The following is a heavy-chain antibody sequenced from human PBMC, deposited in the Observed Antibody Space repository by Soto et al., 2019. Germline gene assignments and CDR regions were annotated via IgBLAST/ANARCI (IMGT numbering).Heavy chain of an antibody. CDR1: GFTFSNYD. CDR3: ARGRLISLYYFDY. D-gene: IGHD2-15*01. CDR2: IGTAGDT. V-gene: IGHV3-13*01. Sequence: PGXSLELACAASGFTFSNYDIHWVHQVTGKGLEWVSTIGTAGDTYYPGSVKGRFTISRENAKNSLYLQMNSLRAEDTAVYYCARGRLISLYYFDYWGQGTLVTVSS. J-gene: IGHJ4*02.